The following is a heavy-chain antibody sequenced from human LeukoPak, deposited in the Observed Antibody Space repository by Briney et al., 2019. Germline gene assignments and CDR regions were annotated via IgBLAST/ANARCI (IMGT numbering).Heavy chain of an antibody. J-gene: IGHJ4*02. D-gene: IGHD3/OR15-3a*01. CDR3: AKDTRTRYYNPLFDY. Sequence: GGSLRLSCAASGFTFDDYAMHWVRQAPGKGLEWVSGISWNSGSIGYADSVKGRFTISRDNAKNSLYLQMNSLRAEDTALYYCAKDTRTRYYNPLFDYWGQGTLVTVSS. CDR2: ISWNSGSI. V-gene: IGHV3-9*01. CDR1: GFTFDDYA.